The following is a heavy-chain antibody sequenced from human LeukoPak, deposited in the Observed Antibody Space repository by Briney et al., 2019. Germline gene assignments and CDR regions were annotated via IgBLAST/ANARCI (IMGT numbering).Heavy chain of an antibody. V-gene: IGHV4-4*07. CDR3: ARDWDSSSWYVSFPYYYYGMDV. J-gene: IGHJ6*02. Sequence: PSETPSPTFTVPCGSLSSYYWSLIRQPPRKGLEWIWRIYTSGSTNYNPSLKSRVTMSVDTSKNQFSLKLSSVTAADTAVYYCARDWDSSSWYVSFPYYYYGMDVWGQGTTVTVSS. D-gene: IGHD6-13*01. CDR2: IYTSGST. CDR1: CGSLSSYY.